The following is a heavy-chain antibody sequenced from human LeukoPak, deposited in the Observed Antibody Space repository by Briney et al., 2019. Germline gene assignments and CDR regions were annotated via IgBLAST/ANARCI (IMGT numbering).Heavy chain of an antibody. CDR2: IYPSRST. CDR3: ARGYYDILTGHWFDP. J-gene: IGHJ5*02. CDR1: GGSISSGGDY. V-gene: IGHV4-61*09. D-gene: IGHD3-9*01. Sequence: SETLSLTCTVSGGSISSGGDYWSWIRQPAGKGLEWIGHIYPSRSTDYNPSLKSRVTISVDTSKNQFSQKLSSVTAADTAVYYCARGYYDILTGHWFDPWGQGTLVTVSS.